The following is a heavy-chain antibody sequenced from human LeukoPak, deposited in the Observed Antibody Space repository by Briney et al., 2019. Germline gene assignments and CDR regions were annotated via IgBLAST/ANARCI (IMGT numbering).Heavy chain of an antibody. J-gene: IGHJ4*02. V-gene: IGHV1-46*01. D-gene: IGHD1-20*01. CDR3: ARVNWLEYYFDY. CDR2: INPSGGST. Sequence: GASVKVSCKASGYTFTSYYMHWVRQAPGQGLEWMGIINPSGGSTSYAQKFQGRVTMTRNTSISTAYMELSSLRSEDTAVYYCARVNWLEYYFDYWGQGTLVTVSS. CDR1: GYTFTSYY.